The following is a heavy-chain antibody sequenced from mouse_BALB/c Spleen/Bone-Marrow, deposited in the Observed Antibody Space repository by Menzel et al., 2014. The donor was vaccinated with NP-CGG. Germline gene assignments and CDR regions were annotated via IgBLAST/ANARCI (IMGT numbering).Heavy chain of an antibody. D-gene: IGHD1-1*01. V-gene: IGHV1-20*02. Sequence: VTLKVSGPELVKPGASVEISCKASGYSFTGYFMNWVMQSHGKSLEWIGRINPYNGDTFYNQKFKGKATLTVDKSSSTAHMELRSLASEDSAVYYCARSGYYGSSYFDYWGQGTTLTVSS. CDR3: ARSGYYGSSYFDY. J-gene: IGHJ2*01. CDR1: GYSFTGYF. CDR2: INPYNGDT.